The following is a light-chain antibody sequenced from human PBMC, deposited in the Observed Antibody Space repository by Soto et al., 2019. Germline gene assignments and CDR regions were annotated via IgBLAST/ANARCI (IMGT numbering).Light chain of an antibody. CDR1: QSVSSY. J-gene: IGKJ1*01. Sequence: IVLTQSPATLSLSPGERATLSCRASQSVSSYLAWYQQKPGQAPRLXIYGASSRETGIPDRFSGSGSGTVFTLTLSRLEPEDSEVYYCQQYNNSPLTFGQGTKVDIK. CDR2: GAS. V-gene: IGKV3-20*01. CDR3: QQYNNSPLT.